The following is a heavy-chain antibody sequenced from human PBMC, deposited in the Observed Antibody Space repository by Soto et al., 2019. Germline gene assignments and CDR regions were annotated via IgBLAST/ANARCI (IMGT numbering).Heavy chain of an antibody. V-gene: IGHV3-7*05. J-gene: IGHJ4*02. CDR1: GFTLSSYW. D-gene: IGHD2-21*01. CDR3: ARSFASAFDY. CDR2: IKQDGSEK. Sequence: PGGSLRLSCAASGFTLSSYWMGWVRQAPGKGLEWVANIKQDGSEKYYVDSVKGRFTISRDSAKNSLYLQMNSLRAEDTAVYYCARSFASAFDYWGQGIQVTVSS.